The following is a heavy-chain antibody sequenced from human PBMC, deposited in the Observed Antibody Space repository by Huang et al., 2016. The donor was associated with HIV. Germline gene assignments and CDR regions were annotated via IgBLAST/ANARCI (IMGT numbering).Heavy chain of an antibody. CDR1: GFTFRSYW. J-gene: IGHJ4*02. CDR2: INLGGSER. CDR3: ARGFQAKPGDY. V-gene: IGHV3-7*01. Sequence: EVHIVESGGGLVRPGRSLRLSCAASGFTFRSYWMNWVRQAPGRGLEWVANINLGGSERFYVDSVRCRFTISRDNANNSVSLQLNSLKAEDTGVYYCARGFQAKPGDYWGQGTLVTVSS.